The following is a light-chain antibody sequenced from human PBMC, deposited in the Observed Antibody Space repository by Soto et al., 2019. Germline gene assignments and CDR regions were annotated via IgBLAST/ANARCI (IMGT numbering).Light chain of an antibody. Sequence: EIQMTQSPSALSASVGDRFTITGQASQDISDVLNWYQQQPGKAPKVLIYDASKLQTGVPSRFSGRGSGKDFTFTISSLQPDDSGTYYCQQFYDLPITFGQGTRLEIK. CDR2: DAS. CDR1: QDISDV. J-gene: IGKJ5*01. CDR3: QQFYDLPIT. V-gene: IGKV1-33*01.